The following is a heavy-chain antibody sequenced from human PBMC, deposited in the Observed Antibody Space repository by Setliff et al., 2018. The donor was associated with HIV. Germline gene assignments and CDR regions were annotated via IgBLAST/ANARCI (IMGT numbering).Heavy chain of an antibody. CDR1: GDSITSSN. J-gene: IGHJ5*02. Sequence: LSLTCAVSGDSITSSNWWTWVRQPPGKGLEWVAVISYDGSNKYYADSVRGRFTISRDNSRNTLYLQMNSLRAEDTAVYYCARADNPSEYSYGTGYWFDPWGQGTLVTVSS. CDR2: ISYDGSNK. D-gene: IGHD5-18*01. CDR3: ARADNPSEYSYGTGYWFDP. V-gene: IGHV3-30*03.